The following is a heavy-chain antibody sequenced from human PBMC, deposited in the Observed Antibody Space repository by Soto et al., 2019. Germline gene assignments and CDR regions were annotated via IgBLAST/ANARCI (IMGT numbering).Heavy chain of an antibody. V-gene: IGHV3-33*01. CDR1: GFTFSSFG. CDR2: IWYDGSKK. J-gene: IGHJ4*02. CDR3: AREMEY. D-gene: IGHD3-3*01. Sequence: QVQLVESGGGVVQPGRSLRLSCAASGFTFSSFGIHWVRQAPGKGLEWVAVIWYDGSKKYYADSVKGRFTISRDNPKNPVYLQMNSLRAEDTAVYYCAREMEYWGQGTLVTVSS.